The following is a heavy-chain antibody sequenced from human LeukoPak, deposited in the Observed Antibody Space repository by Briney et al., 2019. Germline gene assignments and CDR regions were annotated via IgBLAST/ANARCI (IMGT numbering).Heavy chain of an antibody. Sequence: GASLKVSCRASGYTFTGHYIHWVRQTPGQTLAWMGWINSNSGGTNYAQNFQGRVTRTRDTSLSTAYMEISRLRSDDSPVYYCARVSTLGCSSTTCLVFDIWGQGTVVTVSS. CDR2: INSNSGGT. CDR1: GYTFTGHY. CDR3: ARVSTLGCSSTTCLVFDI. J-gene: IGHJ3*02. D-gene: IGHD2-2*01. V-gene: IGHV1-2*02.